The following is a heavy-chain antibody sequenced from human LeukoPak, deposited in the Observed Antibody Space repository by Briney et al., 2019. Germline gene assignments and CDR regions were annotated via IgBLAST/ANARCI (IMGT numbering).Heavy chain of an antibody. Sequence: AASVKVSCKASGYTFTSYGISWVRQAPGQGLEXXXXXXAYNGNTNYAQKLQGRVTMTTDTSTSTAYMELRSLRSDDTAVYYCARDESRGITMVRGVPDYWGQGTLVTVSS. D-gene: IGHD3-10*01. CDR2: XXAYNGNT. J-gene: IGHJ4*02. CDR3: ARDESRGITMVRGVPDY. CDR1: GYTFTSYG. V-gene: IGHV1-18*01.